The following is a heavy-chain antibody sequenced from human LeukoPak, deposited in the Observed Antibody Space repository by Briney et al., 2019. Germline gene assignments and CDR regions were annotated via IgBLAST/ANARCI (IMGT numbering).Heavy chain of an antibody. Sequence: VASVKVSCKASGGTFSSYAISWVRQAPGQGLEWMGRIIPILGIANYAQKFQGRVTITADKSTSTAYMALSSLRSEDTAVYYCAGAYYGSGATLDYWGQGTLVTVSS. D-gene: IGHD3-10*01. CDR2: IIPILGIA. V-gene: IGHV1-69*04. J-gene: IGHJ4*02. CDR1: GGTFSSYA. CDR3: AGAYYGSGATLDY.